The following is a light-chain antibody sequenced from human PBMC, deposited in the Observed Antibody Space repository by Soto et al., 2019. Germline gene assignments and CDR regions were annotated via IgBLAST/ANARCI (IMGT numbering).Light chain of an antibody. V-gene: IGKV2-28*01. J-gene: IGKJ4*01. Sequence: DIVMTQSPLSLPVTPGEPASISCRSSQSLLHSNGYNYLDWYLQKPGQSPQLLIYLGSNRASGVPDRFSGSGSGTDFTLKISRVEAEDVGVYYCMQALGGLTFSGGTKVEIK. CDR1: QSLLHSNGYNY. CDR3: MQALGGLT. CDR2: LGS.